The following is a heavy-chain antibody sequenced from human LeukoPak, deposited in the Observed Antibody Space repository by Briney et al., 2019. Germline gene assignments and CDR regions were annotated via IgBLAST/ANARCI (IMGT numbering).Heavy chain of an antibody. J-gene: IGHJ4*02. D-gene: IGHD1-1*01. V-gene: IGHV3-20*04. CDR2: INWSGVNT. CDR3: ARPRPHDYYFDL. Sequence: AGGSLRLSCAASGFTFDDYYMSWVRQAPGKGLEWVSGINWSGVNTGYADSVKGRFTISRDNAKSSLYLQMNNLRVEDTALYYCARPRPHDYYFDLWGQGTLVTVSS. CDR1: GFTFDDYY.